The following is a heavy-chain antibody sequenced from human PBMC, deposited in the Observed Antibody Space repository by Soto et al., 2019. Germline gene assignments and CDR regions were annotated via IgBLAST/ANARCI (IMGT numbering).Heavy chain of an antibody. CDR1: GGTFSSYA. J-gene: IGHJ4*02. CDR3: ARAPVLRFLEPQYYFDY. V-gene: IGHV1-69*01. D-gene: IGHD3-3*01. CDR2: IIPIFGTA. Sequence: ASVEVSCKASGGTFSSYAISWVRQAPGQGLEWMGGIIPIFGTANYAQKFQGRVTITADESTSTAYMELSSLRSEDTAVYYCARAPVLRFLEPQYYFDYWGQGTLVTVSS.